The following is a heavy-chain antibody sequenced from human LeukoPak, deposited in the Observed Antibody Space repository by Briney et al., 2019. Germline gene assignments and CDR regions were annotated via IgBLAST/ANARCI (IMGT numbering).Heavy chain of an antibody. J-gene: IGHJ4*02. Sequence: SETLSLTCTVSGGSISGSSYYWGWIRQPPGKGLEWLGSIYYSGSTYYNPSLKSRVTISVDTSKNQFSLKLSSVTAADTAVYYCARQGGEAAADYFDYWGQGTLVTVSS. V-gene: IGHV4-39*01. D-gene: IGHD6-13*01. CDR1: GGSISGSSYY. CDR3: ARQGGEAAADYFDY. CDR2: IYYSGST.